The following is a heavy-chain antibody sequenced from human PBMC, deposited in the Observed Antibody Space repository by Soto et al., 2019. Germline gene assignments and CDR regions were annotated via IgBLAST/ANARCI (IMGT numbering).Heavy chain of an antibody. CDR1: GASTVSHYH. J-gene: IGHJ4*02. D-gene: IGHD1-26*01. V-gene: IGHV4-31*02. Sequence: SETLSLTCSVSGASTVSHYHWTWIRQPPGKGLEWMGYIFNSGTTFYNPSLTSRLSISMDTSGNHFSLELKSVTAADTAVYYCALALGPTTGLDYWGQGTLVTVSS. CDR2: IFNSGTT. CDR3: ALALGPTTGLDY.